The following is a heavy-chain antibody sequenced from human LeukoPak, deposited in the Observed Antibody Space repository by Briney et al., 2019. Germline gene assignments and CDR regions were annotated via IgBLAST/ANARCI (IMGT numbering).Heavy chain of an antibody. V-gene: IGHV3-23*01. D-gene: IGHD3-22*01. CDR1: GFTFSSYA. J-gene: IGHJ3*02. CDR2: ISGSGGST. CDR3: AKPLTDYYDSSGYPGAFDI. Sequence: PGGSLRLSCAASGFTFSSYAMSWVRQAPGKGLEGVSGISGSGGSTYYADSVKGRFTISRDNSKNTLYLQMKSLRAEDTAVYYCAKPLTDYYDSSGYPGAFDIWGQGTMVTVSS.